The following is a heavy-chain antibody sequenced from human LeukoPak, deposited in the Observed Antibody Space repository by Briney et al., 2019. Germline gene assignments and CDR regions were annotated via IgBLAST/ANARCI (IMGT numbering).Heavy chain of an antibody. J-gene: IGHJ4*02. D-gene: IGHD1-20*01. CDR3: AKDTILPGLTAFDY. Sequence: PGGSLRLSCAASGFTFSSYGMHWVRQAPGKGLEWVAFIRYDGSNKYYADSVKGRFTISRDNSKNTLYLQMNSLRAEDTAVYYCAKDTILPGLTAFDYWGQGTLVTVSS. V-gene: IGHV3-30*02. CDR1: GFTFSSYG. CDR2: IRYDGSNK.